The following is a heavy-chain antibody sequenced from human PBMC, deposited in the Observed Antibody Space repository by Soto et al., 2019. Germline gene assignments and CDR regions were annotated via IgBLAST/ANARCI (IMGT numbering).Heavy chain of an antibody. CDR3: AKSLYSSSSGFDY. CDR1: GFTFSSYA. J-gene: IGHJ4*02. CDR2: ISGSGGST. Sequence: LSLTCAASGFTFSSYAMSWVRQAPGKGLEWVSAISGSGGSTYYADSVKGRFTISRDNSKNTLYLQMNSLRAEDTAVYYCAKSLYSSSSGFDYWGQGTLVTVSS. D-gene: IGHD6-6*01. V-gene: IGHV3-23*01.